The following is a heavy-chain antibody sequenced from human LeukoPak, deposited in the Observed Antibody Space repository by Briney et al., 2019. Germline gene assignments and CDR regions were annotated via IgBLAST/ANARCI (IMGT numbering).Heavy chain of an antibody. V-gene: IGHV3-23*01. CDR1: GFTFNSYV. D-gene: IGHD3-3*01. Sequence: AGESLRLSCAASGFTFNSYVMSWVRQAPGKGLEWVSGISGSGGSTNYADSVKGRFTISRDNSKNTLYLQMNSLRAEDTAVYYCAKADNYDFWSGYIYRPGFDYWGQGTLVTVSS. CDR3: AKADNYDFWSGYIYRPGFDY. CDR2: ISGSGGST. J-gene: IGHJ4*02.